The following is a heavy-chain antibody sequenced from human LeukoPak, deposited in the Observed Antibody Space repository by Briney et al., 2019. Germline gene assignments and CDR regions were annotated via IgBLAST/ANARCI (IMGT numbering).Heavy chain of an antibody. D-gene: IGHD1-26*01. CDR3: VREASGVSSSAFDV. Sequence: GGSLRLSCAASGFTFSNYWMYWVRQAPGKGLEWVANIKQDGSEKHYADSVKGRFTISRDNAKNTLYMQMDSLRVDDTAVYYCVREASGVSSSAFDVWGQGTMVTVSS. V-gene: IGHV3-7*01. CDR1: GFTFSNYW. CDR2: IKQDGSEK. J-gene: IGHJ3*01.